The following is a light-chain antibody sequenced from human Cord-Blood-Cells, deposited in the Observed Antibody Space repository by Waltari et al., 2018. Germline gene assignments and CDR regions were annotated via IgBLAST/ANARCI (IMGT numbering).Light chain of an antibody. CDR2: DVS. CDR1: SSDVGGYNY. Sequence: QSALTQPASVSGSPGQSITISCTGTSSDVGGYNYVSWYQQHPGKAPKLMIYDVSKWPSGFSNRFSGSKSGNTASLTISGLQAEDEADYYCSSYTSSSTWVFGGGTKLTVL. J-gene: IGLJ3*02. V-gene: IGLV2-14*01. CDR3: SSYTSSSTWV.